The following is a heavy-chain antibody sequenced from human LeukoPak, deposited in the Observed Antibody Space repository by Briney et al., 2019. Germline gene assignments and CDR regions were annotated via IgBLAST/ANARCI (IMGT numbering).Heavy chain of an antibody. D-gene: IGHD6-6*01. V-gene: IGHV3-21*01. J-gene: IGHJ6*04. CDR1: GFTFTTYD. CDR2: ISRDSAYM. CDR3: ARDDASTARASGMDV. Sequence: GESLRLSCAASGFTFTTYDMNWVRQAPGKGPKWVSYISRDSAYMYLADSVKGRFTISRDNAKNSLYLQMNSLRGEDTAVYYCARDDASTARASGMDVWGKGTTVTVSS.